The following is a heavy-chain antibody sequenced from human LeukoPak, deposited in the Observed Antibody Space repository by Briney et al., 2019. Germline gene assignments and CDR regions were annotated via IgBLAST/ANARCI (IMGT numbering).Heavy chain of an antibody. CDR1: GYTFSNYG. CDR3: ARVNSGSYRYVDY. Sequence: GASVKVSCKASGYTFSNYGITWMRQAPGQGLEWMGGIIPIFGTANYAQKFQGRVTITADKSTSTAYMELSSLRSEDTAVYYCARVNSGSYRYVDYWGQGTLVTVSS. J-gene: IGHJ4*02. CDR2: IIPIFGTA. D-gene: IGHD1-26*01. V-gene: IGHV1-69*06.